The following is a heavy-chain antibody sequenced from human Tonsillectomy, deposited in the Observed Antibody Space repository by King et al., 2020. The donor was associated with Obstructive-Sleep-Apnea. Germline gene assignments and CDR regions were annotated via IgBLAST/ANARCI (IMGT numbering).Heavy chain of an antibody. J-gene: IGHJ4*02. D-gene: IGHD3-22*01. V-gene: IGHV2-26*01. CDR1: YFSLSNARVG. CDR3: ARLRYYYDSSGYYSYYFDS. Sequence: FTLKESGPVLVKPTETLTLTCTVSYFSLSNARVGVSWIRQPPGNALEWLAHIFSNDEESHSTSLKGRLTIPNDTSKSQVVLTMTNLDPVDTATYYCARLRYYYDSSGYYSYYFDSWGQGTLVTVSS. CDR2: IFSNDEE.